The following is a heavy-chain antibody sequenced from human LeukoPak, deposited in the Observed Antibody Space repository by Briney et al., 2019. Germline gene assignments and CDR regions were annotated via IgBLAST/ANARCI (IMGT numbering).Heavy chain of an antibody. J-gene: IGHJ4*02. CDR2: INHSGST. Sequence: SETLSLTCAVYGGSFSGYYWSWIRQPPGKGLEWIGEINHSGSTNYNPSLKSRVTISVDTSKNQFSLKLSSVTAADTAVYYCARGRGYSYGQIDYWGQGTLVTVSS. CDR1: GGSFSGYY. CDR3: ARGRGYSYGQIDY. D-gene: IGHD5-18*01. V-gene: IGHV4-34*01.